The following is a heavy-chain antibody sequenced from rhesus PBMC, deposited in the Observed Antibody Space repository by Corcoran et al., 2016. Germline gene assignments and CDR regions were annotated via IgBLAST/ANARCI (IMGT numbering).Heavy chain of an antibody. J-gene: IGHJ4*01. V-gene: IGHV4-106*01. Sequence: QVQLQESGPGLVKPSETLSLTCAVSGGSISDDYYWSWIRQPPGKGLEWIWYIYFSGGGTNYNPSLRNRVTISIDTSKNQFSLKLSSVTAADTAVYYCARGGYSQRNWGQGVLVTVSS. CDR3: ARGGYSQRN. CDR1: GGSISDDYY. D-gene: IGHD1-44*02. CDR2: IYFSGGGT.